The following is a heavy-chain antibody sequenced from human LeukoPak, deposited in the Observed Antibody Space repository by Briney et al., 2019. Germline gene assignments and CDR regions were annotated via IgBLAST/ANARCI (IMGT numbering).Heavy chain of an antibody. CDR1: GYTLTELS. D-gene: IGHD3-10*01. Sequence: ASVKVSCKVSGYTLTELSMHWVRQAPGKGLEWMGGFDPEDGETIYAQKFQGRVTMTEDTSTDTAYMELSSLRSEDTAVYYCAKPEGFMVRGVISAFDIWGQGTMVTVSS. CDR2: FDPEDGET. V-gene: IGHV1-24*01. CDR3: AKPEGFMVRGVISAFDI. J-gene: IGHJ3*02.